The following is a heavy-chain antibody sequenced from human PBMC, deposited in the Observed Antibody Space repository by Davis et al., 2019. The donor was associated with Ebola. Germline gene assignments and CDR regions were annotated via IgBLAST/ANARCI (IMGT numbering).Heavy chain of an antibody. CDR2: ISSSSTV. D-gene: IGHD1-26*01. J-gene: IGHJ4*02. Sequence: PGGSLRLSCAASGFTFSNAWMSWVRQAPGKGLEWVSYISSSSTVYYADSVKGRFTISRDNAKNSLYLYMNSLRDEDTAVYYCARGPSEWELLIERDFDYWGQGTLVTVSS. CDR3: ARGPSEWELLIERDFDY. V-gene: IGHV3-69-1*01. CDR1: GFTFSNAW.